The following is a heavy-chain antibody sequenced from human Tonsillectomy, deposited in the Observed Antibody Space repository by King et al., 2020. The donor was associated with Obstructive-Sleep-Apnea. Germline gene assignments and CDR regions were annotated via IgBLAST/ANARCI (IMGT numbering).Heavy chain of an antibody. CDR1: GVIFSSYG. Sequence: QLVQSGGGVVQPGRSLRLSCAASGVIFSSYGMHWVRQAPGKALEWVAGISCDGSSKYYADSVKGRFTISRDKSKNTLYLQMNSLRAEDTAVYYCAKVGGSGSYYGYYFDYWGQGTLVTVSS. CDR3: AKVGGSGSYYGYYFDY. CDR2: ISCDGSSK. J-gene: IGHJ4*02. V-gene: IGHV3-30*18. D-gene: IGHD3-10*01.